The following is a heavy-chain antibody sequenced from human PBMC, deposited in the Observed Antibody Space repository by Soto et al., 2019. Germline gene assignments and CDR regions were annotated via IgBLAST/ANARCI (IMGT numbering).Heavy chain of an antibody. CDR3: ARDRGDYDSSGYVAFDI. CDR2: IIPIFGTA. CDR1: GGTFSSYA. J-gene: IGHJ3*02. Sequence: GASVKVSCKASGGTFSSYAISWVRQAPGQGLEWMGGIIPIFGTANYAQKLQGRVTITADESTSTAYMELSSLRSEDTAVYYCARDRGDYDSSGYVAFDIWGQGTMVTVSS. V-gene: IGHV1-69*13. D-gene: IGHD3-22*01.